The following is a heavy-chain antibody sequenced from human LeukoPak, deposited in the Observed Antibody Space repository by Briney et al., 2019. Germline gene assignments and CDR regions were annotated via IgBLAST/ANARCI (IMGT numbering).Heavy chain of an antibody. CDR2: IHTSGST. CDR1: GDFITAYY. J-gene: IGHJ4*02. Sequence: SETLSLTCTVSGDFITAYYWSWIRQPAGKGLEWIGRIHTSGSTNYNPSLKSRVTMSVDTSKNQFSLKLSSVTAADTAVFYCARDKYIYDSSGYYTFDYWGQGTLVTVSS. CDR3: ARDKYIYDSSGYYTFDY. D-gene: IGHD3-22*01. V-gene: IGHV4-4*07.